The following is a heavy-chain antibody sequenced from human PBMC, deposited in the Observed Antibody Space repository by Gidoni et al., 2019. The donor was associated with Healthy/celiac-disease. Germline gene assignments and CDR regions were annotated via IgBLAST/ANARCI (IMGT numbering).Heavy chain of an antibody. Sequence: QVQLVQSGAEVKTPGASVKVSCNASGYTFPSSGICWVRQAPGHGLEWMGWSSAYNGNTNYAQKLKGRVTMTTDTSTSTAYMELRSLRSDDTAVYYCARGGYYDSSGYYRAEYFQHWGQGTLVTVSS. CDR3: ARGGYYDSSGYYRAEYFQH. V-gene: IGHV1-18*01. CDR1: GYTFPSSG. CDR2: SSAYNGNT. D-gene: IGHD3-22*01. J-gene: IGHJ1*01.